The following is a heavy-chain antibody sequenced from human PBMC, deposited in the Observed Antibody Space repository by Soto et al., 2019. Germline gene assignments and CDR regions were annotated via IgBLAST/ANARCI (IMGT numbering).Heavy chain of an antibody. V-gene: IGHV3-7*01. CDR1: GLTFSSYW. Sequence: EVHLEESGGGLVNPGGSLRLSCEASGLTFSSYWMNWVARAPGKGLEWVANIDEDGSEYNDAQSVRGRFTISRDNAKNTLHLQMNSLRAADTAVYYCARTGDGHHDFLDYWGQGILVSVSS. J-gene: IGHJ4*02. CDR3: ARTGDGHHDFLDY. CDR2: IDEDGSEY. D-gene: IGHD1-1*01.